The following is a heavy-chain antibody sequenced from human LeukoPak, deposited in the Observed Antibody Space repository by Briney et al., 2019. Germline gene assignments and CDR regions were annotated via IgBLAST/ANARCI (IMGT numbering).Heavy chain of an antibody. V-gene: IGHV4-59*01. CDR1: GGSISSYY. CDR2: IYYTGST. J-gene: IGHJ4*02. D-gene: IGHD3-10*01. CDR3: ARGGVAAKYYFDF. Sequence: PSETLSLTCTVSGGSISSYYWSWIRQPPGKGLEFIGYIYYTGSTNFNPSLKSRVALSVDTSKTQTSLKLNSVTAADTAVYYCARGGVAAKYYFDFWGQGTLVTVSS.